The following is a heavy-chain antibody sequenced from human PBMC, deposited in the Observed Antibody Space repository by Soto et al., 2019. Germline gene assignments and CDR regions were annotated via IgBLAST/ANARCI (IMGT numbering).Heavy chain of an antibody. J-gene: IGHJ4*02. Sequence: ASVKVSCKASGYTFTSYAMHWVRQAPGQRLEWMGWINAGNGNTKYSQKFQGRVTITADESTSTAYMELSSLRSEDTAVYYCAQYSSGWTYYFDYWGQGTLVTVSS. D-gene: IGHD6-19*01. CDR1: GYTFTSYA. CDR3: AQYSSGWTYYFDY. CDR2: INAGNGNT. V-gene: IGHV1-3*01.